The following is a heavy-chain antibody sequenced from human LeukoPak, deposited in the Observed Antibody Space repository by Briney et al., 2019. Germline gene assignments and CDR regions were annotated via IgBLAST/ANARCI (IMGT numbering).Heavy chain of an antibody. Sequence: PGGSLRLSCAASGFTFSNYGMHWVRQAPGKGLEWVSVIYSGGSTYYADSVKGRFTISRDDSKKTVYLQMNSLRAEDTAVYYCAKDLISMVRGSAMDVWGQGTTVTVSS. J-gene: IGHJ6*02. CDR2: IYSGGST. CDR3: AKDLISMVRGSAMDV. D-gene: IGHD3-10*01. CDR1: GFTFSNYG. V-gene: IGHV3-NL1*01.